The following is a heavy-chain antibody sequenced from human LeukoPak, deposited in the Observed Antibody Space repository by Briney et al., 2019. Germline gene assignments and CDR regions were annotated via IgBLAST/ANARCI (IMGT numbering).Heavy chain of an antibody. CDR3: ARTRILYSSSSSYFDY. J-gene: IGHJ4*02. V-gene: IGHV4-34*01. D-gene: IGHD6-6*01. CDR1: GGSFSGYY. CDR2: IKHSGST. Sequence: SETLSLTCAVYGGSFSGYYWSWIRQPPEKGLEWIGEIKHSGSTYYNPSLKSRVTMSVDTSKNQFSLKLSSVTAADTAVYYCARTRILYSSSSSYFDYWGQGTLVTVSS.